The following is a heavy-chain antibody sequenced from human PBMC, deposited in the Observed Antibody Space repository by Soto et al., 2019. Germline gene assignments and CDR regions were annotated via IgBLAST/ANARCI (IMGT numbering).Heavy chain of an antibody. Sequence: QVPLVQSGAEVKKPGASVKVSCKASGYTFTSYDINWVRQATGQGLEWMGWMNPNSGNTGYAQKFQGRVTMTRNTSISTAYMELSSLRSEDTAVYYCAYSSSSSLYYFDYWGQGTLVTVSS. J-gene: IGHJ4*02. CDR2: MNPNSGNT. CDR3: AYSSSSSLYYFDY. V-gene: IGHV1-8*01. D-gene: IGHD6-6*01. CDR1: GYTFTSYD.